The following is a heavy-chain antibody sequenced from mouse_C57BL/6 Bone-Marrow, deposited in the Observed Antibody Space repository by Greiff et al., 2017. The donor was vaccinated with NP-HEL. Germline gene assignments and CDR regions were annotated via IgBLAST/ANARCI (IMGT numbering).Heavy chain of an antibody. CDR3: AREGGLRRRTYAMDY. J-gene: IGHJ4*01. CDR1: GFTFSDYY. CDR2: INYDGSST. D-gene: IGHD2-4*01. Sequence: EVKVEESEGGLVQPGSSMKLSCPTSGFTFSDYYMAWVRQVPEKGLDWVANINYDGSSTYYLDSLKSRFIISRDNAKNILYLQMSSLKSEDTATYYCAREGGLRRRTYAMDYWGQGTSVTVSS. V-gene: IGHV5-16*01.